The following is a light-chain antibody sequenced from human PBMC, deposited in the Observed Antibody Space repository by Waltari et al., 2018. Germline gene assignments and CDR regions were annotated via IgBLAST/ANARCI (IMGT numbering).Light chain of an antibody. V-gene: IGKV3-20*01. CDR2: DAS. Sequence: IVVTQSPGTLSLSPRERATLACRAIQGVGRSFAWYQQKPGQAPRLLIYDASRRATGIPDRFSGSGSVTDFSLTISTLEPEDFAVYYCQHYVRLPATFGQGTKVEI. J-gene: IGKJ1*01. CDR3: QHYVRLPAT. CDR1: QGVGRS.